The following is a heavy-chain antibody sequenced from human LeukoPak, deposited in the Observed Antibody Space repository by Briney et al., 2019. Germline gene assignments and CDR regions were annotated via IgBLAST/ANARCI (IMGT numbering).Heavy chain of an antibody. J-gene: IGHJ4*02. CDR3: AKEVNGWYYVDY. D-gene: IGHD6-19*01. CDR1: GYTFTSYG. V-gene: IGHV1-18*01. Sequence: ASVKVSCRASGYTFTSYGISWVRQAPGQGLEWMGWISAYNGNTNYAQKLQGRVTMTTDTSTSTAYMELRSLRSDDTAVYYCAKEVNGWYYVDYWGQGTLVTVSS. CDR2: ISAYNGNT.